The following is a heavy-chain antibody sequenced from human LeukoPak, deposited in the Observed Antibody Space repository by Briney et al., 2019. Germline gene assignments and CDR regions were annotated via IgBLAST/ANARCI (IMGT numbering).Heavy chain of an antibody. D-gene: IGHD5-18*01. CDR3: VKGYSSSWSGYYDS. V-gene: IGHV3-9*01. CDR1: GFIFDDYV. J-gene: IGHJ4*02. Sequence: GGSLRLSCEVSGFIFDDYVMYWVRQSPRKGLEWVSGITWDGYKIDYVDSVKGRFTISRDNARNSLFLQMNRVRVEDTAFYYCVKGYSSSWSGYYDSWGQGTLVTVAS. CDR2: ITWDGYKI.